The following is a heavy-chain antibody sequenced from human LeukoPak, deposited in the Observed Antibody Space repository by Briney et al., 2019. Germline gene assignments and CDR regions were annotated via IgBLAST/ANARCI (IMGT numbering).Heavy chain of an antibody. CDR3: AKNYGSGSYPPDYYYYGMDV. J-gene: IGHJ6*02. Sequence: GGSLRLSCAASGFTFSSYAMSWVRQAPGKGLEWVSAISGSGGSTYYADSVKGRFTISRDNSKNALYLQMNSLRAEDTAVYYCAKNYGSGSYPPDYYYYGMDVWGQGTTVTVSS. CDR2: ISGSGGST. D-gene: IGHD3-10*01. V-gene: IGHV3-23*01. CDR1: GFTFSSYA.